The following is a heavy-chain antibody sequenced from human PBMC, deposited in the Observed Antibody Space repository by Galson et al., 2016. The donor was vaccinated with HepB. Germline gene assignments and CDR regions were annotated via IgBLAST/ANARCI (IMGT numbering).Heavy chain of an antibody. J-gene: IGHJ4*02. CDR2: IYHSGGT. D-gene: IGHD3-10*01. V-gene: IGHV4-4*02. Sequence: SETLSLTCAFSGDSIISGHWWTWVRQPPGKGLEWIGEIYHSGGTNYNPSLKGRVTISVEKSKNQFSLKLTSVTAADTAVYYCARERVTLIRGVHRTLFDHWGQGILVTVSS. CDR3: ARERVTLIRGVHRTLFDH. CDR1: GDSIISGHW.